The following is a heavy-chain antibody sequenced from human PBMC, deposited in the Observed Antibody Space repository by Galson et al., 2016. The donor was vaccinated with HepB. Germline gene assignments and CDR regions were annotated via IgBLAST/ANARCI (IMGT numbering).Heavy chain of an antibody. Sequence: SETLSLTCTVSGFSISSSSYYWGWIRQPPGKGLEWIGNFAYSGSTHCNPSIKSRVTMSADTSKNQFSLNLSTVTAADTAVYFCARGTHYGDFSDYWGHGTLVTVSS. CDR2: FAYSGST. CDR1: GFSISSSSYY. V-gene: IGHV4-39*01. CDR3: ARGTHYGDFSDY. D-gene: IGHD4-17*01. J-gene: IGHJ4*01.